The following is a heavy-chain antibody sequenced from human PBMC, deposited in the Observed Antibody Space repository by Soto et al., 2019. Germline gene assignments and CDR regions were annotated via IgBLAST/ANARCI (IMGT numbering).Heavy chain of an antibody. V-gene: IGHV4-59*01. Sequence: WTWIRQPPGKGLEWIGLIYYSGGTKYNPSLRSRVTISVDTSKNQFSLKLSSVTAADTAVYYCARDESSSWYNFWGQGTLVTVSS. J-gene: IGHJ4*02. D-gene: IGHD6-13*01. CDR2: IYYSGGT. CDR3: ARDESSSWYNF.